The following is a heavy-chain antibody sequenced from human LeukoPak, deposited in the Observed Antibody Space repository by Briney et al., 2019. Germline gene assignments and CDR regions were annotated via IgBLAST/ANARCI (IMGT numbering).Heavy chain of an antibody. CDR2: ISYDGSNK. Sequence: GGSLRLSCAASGFTFSSYGMHWVRQAPGKGLEWVAVISYDGSNKYYADSVKGRFTISRDNSKNTLYLQMNSLRAEDTAVYYCAKEINSGSYEYAFDIWGQGTMVTVSS. V-gene: IGHV3-30*18. J-gene: IGHJ3*02. D-gene: IGHD1-26*01. CDR3: AKEINSGSYEYAFDI. CDR1: GFTFSSYG.